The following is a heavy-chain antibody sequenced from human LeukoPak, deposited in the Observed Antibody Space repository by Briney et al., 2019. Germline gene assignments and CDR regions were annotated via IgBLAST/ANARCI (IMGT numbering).Heavy chain of an antibody. CDR3: ARDSAQIVDYYDSI. J-gene: IGHJ3*02. Sequence: ASVKVSCKASGYTFTGHYMHWVRQAPGQGLEWMGWINPNSGGTNYAQKFQGRVTMTRDTSISTAYMELSRLRSDDTAVYYCARDSAQIVDYYDSIWGQGTMVTVSS. V-gene: IGHV1-2*02. CDR2: INPNSGGT. CDR1: GYTFTGHY. D-gene: IGHD3-22*01.